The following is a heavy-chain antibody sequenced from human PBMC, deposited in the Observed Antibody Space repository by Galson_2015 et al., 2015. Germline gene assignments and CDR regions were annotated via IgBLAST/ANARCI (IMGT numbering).Heavy chain of an antibody. Sequence: SETLSLTCTVSGYSISSGYYWGWIRQPPGKGLEWIGSIYHSGSTYYNPSLKSRVTISVDTSKNQFSLKLSSVTAADTAVYYCARDGMVGATHFDYWGQGTLVTVCS. D-gene: IGHD1-26*01. V-gene: IGHV4-38-2*02. CDR2: IYHSGST. CDR3: ARDGMVGATHFDY. J-gene: IGHJ4*02. CDR1: GYSISSGYY.